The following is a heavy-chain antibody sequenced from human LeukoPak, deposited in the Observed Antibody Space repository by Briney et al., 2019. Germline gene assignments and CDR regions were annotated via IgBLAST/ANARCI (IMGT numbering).Heavy chain of an antibody. J-gene: IGHJ4*02. V-gene: IGHV3-48*03. CDR2: ISSSGSTI. D-gene: IGHD4-17*01. CDR1: GFTFSSYE. Sequence: GGSPRLSCAASGFTFSSYEMNWVRQAPGKGLEWVSYISSSGSTIYYADSVKGRFTISRDNAKNSLYLQMNSLRAEDTAVYYCARDDGDYAFDYWDQGTLVTVSS. CDR3: ARDDGDYAFDY.